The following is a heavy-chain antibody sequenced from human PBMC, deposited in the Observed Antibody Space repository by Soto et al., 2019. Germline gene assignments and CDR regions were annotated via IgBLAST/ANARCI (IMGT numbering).Heavy chain of an antibody. CDR3: ARDLGSAGMEGKSGMYV. D-gene: IGHD1-1*01. J-gene: IGHJ6*02. CDR2: IIHIFGTA. V-gene: IGHV1-69*12. Sequence: QVQLVQSGAEVKKPGSSVKVSCKASGGTFSSYAISWVRQAPGQGLEWMGGIIHIFGTANYAQKFQGRVTITADESTSTAYMELSSLRSEDTAVYYCARDLGSAGMEGKSGMYVWGQGTTVTVSS. CDR1: GGTFSSYA.